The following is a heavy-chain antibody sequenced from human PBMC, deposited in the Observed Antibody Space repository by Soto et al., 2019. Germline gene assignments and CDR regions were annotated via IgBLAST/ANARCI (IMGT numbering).Heavy chain of an antibody. CDR3: AKDGGYSSGRYGA. CDR2: ISWNSGSI. V-gene: IGHV3-9*01. D-gene: IGHD6-19*01. Sequence: EVQLVESGGGLVQPGRSLRLSCAASGFTFDDYAMHWVRQAPGKGLEWVSGISWNSGSIGYADSVKGRFTISRDNAKNSLYLQMNSLRAEDTALYYCAKDGGYSSGRYGAWGQRTLVTVSS. CDR1: GFTFDDYA. J-gene: IGHJ5*02.